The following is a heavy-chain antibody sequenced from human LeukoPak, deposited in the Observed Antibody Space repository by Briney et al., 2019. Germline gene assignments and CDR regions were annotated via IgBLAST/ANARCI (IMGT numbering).Heavy chain of an antibody. CDR3: ARAYCGGDCSGYFQH. D-gene: IGHD2-21*02. J-gene: IGHJ1*01. V-gene: IGHV3-23*01. CDR2: ITGSGGST. Sequence: PGGSLRLSCAASGFTFSTYAMSWVRQAPGKGLEWVSVITGSGGSTFYGDSVKGRFTISRDNSKNTLYLQMNSLRAEDTAVYYCARAYCGGDCSGYFQHWGQGTLVTVSS. CDR1: GFTFSTYA.